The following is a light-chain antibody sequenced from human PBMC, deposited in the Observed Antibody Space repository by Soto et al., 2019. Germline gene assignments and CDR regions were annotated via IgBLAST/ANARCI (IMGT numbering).Light chain of an antibody. Sequence: DIQMTQSPSSLSASVRDRVTITCRASQSISRYLNWYQQKPGKAPKLLIYAASSLQTGVPSRFSGSGSGTDFTLTISGLQPADFGTYYCQESYSTPRALTFGGGTKVEIK. CDR2: AAS. V-gene: IGKV1-39*01. J-gene: IGKJ4*01. CDR1: QSISRY. CDR3: QESYSTPRALT.